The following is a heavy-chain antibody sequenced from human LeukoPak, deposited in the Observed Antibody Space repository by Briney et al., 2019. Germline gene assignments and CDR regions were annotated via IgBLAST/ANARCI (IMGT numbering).Heavy chain of an antibody. V-gene: IGHV3-30*02. J-gene: IGHJ4*02. CDR3: AKVLSYSGYDPCDY. CDR1: GFTFSSYE. D-gene: IGHD5-12*01. CDR2: IRYDGSNK. Sequence: GGSLRLSCAASGFTFSSYEMNWVRQAPGKGLEWVAFIRYDGSNKYYADSVKGRFTISRDNSKNTLYLQMNSLRPEDTAVYYCAKVLSYSGYDPCDYWGQGTLVTVSS.